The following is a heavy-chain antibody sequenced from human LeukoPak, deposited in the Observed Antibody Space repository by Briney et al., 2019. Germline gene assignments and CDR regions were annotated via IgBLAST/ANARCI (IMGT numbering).Heavy chain of an antibody. CDR3: AKGKEGRAWYYDSTGGAFDV. V-gene: IGHV3-30*02. D-gene: IGHD3-22*01. J-gene: IGHJ3*01. CDR1: GFTFSSYS. Sequence: GGSLRLSCAASGFTFSSYSMNWVRQAPGKGLEWVAFIRYDGSNKYYADSVKGRFTISRDNSKNTLYLQMNSLRAEDTAVYYCAKGKEGRAWYYDSTGGAFDVWGQGTMVTVSS. CDR2: IRYDGSNK.